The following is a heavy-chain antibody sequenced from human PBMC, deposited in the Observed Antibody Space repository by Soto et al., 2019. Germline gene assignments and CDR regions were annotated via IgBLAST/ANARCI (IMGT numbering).Heavy chain of an antibody. D-gene: IGHD6-19*01. CDR1: GFTFSSYD. CDR2: IGTAGDT. V-gene: IGHV3-13*04. J-gene: IGHJ5*02. Sequence: EVQLVESGGGLVQPGGSLRLSCAASGFTFSSYDMHWVRQATGKGLEWVSAIGTAGDTYYPGSVKDRFTISRENAKNSLYLQMNSLRAGDTAVYYCARSSGWDNWFDPWGQGTLVTVSS. CDR3: ARSSGWDNWFDP.